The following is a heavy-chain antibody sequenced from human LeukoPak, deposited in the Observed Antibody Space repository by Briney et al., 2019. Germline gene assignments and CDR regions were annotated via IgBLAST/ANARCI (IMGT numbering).Heavy chain of an antibody. J-gene: IGHJ6*03. CDR3: ARVHYYDSSGYQRPHYYYYYMDV. Sequence: AASVKVSCKASGYTFTSYYMHWVRQAPGQGLEWMGIINPSGGSTSYAQKFQGRVTITADESTSTAYMELSSLRSEDTAVYYCARVHYYDSSGYQRPHYYYYYMDVWGKGTTVTISS. D-gene: IGHD3-22*01. V-gene: IGHV1-46*01. CDR1: GYTFTSYY. CDR2: INPSGGST.